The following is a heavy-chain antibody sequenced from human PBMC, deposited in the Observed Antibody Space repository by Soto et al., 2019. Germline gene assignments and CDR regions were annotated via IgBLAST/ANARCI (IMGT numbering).Heavy chain of an antibody. J-gene: IGHJ4*02. V-gene: IGHV3-33*08. CDR1: GFTFSYYG. Sequence: QVQLVESGGGVVQPGGSLRLSCAASGFTFSYYGFHWVRQAPGKGLEWVAVMHTGGNEKYYVDSVKGRFTVSRVDSRNMVYLEMSGQRAEDTAEYFCARDADTTGYYSHFDLWGRGALVAVS. D-gene: IGHD3-9*01. CDR3: ARDADTTGYYSHFDL. CDR2: MHTGGNEK.